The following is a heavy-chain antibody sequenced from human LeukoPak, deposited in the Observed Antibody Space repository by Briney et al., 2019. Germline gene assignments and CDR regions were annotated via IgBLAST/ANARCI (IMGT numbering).Heavy chain of an antibody. CDR2: INPNSGGT. Sequence: GASVKVSCKASGYTFTDYYMHWVRQAPGQGLEWMGWINPNSGGTNYAQKFQGWVTMTRDTSISTAYMELSRLRSDDTAVYYCARANDYYFHYYFDYWGQGTLVTVSS. V-gene: IGHV1-2*04. CDR1: GYTFTDYY. D-gene: IGHD2-21*02. J-gene: IGHJ4*02. CDR3: ARANDYYFHYYFDY.